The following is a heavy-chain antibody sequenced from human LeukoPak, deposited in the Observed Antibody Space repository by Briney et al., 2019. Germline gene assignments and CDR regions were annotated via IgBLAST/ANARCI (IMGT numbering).Heavy chain of an antibody. V-gene: IGHV1-2*06. CDR3: ASYCSGGSCHKPFDY. CDR2: INPNSGGT. CDR1: GYTFTGYY. D-gene: IGHD2-15*01. Sequence: ASVKVSCKASGYTFTGYYMHWVRQAPGQGLEWMGRINPNSGGTNYAQKFQGRVTMTRDTSISTAYMELSRLRPDDTAVYYCASYCSGGSCHKPFDYWGQGTLVTVSS. J-gene: IGHJ4*02.